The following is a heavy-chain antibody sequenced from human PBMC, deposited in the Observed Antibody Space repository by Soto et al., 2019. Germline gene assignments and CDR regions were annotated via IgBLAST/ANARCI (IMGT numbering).Heavy chain of an antibody. CDR1: GFTFSSYA. D-gene: IGHD3-16*02. CDR3: ARVTYDYVWGSYRDQPDY. J-gene: IGHJ4*02. V-gene: IGHV3-30-3*01. Sequence: GGSLRLSCAASGFTFSSYAMHWVRQAPGKGLEWVAVISYDGSNKYYADSVKGRFTISRDNSKNTLYLQMNSLRAEDTAVYYCARVTYDYVWGSYRDQPDYWGQGTLVTVSS. CDR2: ISYDGSNK.